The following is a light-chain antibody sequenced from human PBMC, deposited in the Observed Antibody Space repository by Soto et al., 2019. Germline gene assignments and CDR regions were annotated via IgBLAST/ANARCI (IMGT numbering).Light chain of an antibody. J-gene: IGLJ2*01. CDR2: EVS. CDR3: SSYTSSSTLVV. V-gene: IGLV2-14*01. Sequence: QSALTQPASVSGSPGQSITISCTGTISDVGGYDYVSWYQLHPGKAPKLMVFEVSNRPSGVSYRFSGSKSGNTASLTISGLQAEDEADYYCSSYTSSSTLVVFGGGTKLTVL. CDR1: ISDVGGYDY.